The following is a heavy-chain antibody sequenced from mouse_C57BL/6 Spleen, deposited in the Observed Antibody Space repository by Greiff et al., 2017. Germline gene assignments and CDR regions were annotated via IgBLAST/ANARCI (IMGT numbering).Heavy chain of an antibody. V-gene: IGHV1-26*01. CDR3: ARGYYGSSYLDY. CDR1: GYTFTDYY. CDR2: INPNNGGT. Sequence: EVQLQQSGPELVKPGASVKISCKASGYTFTDYYMNWVKQSHGKSLEWIGDINPNNGGTSYNQKFKGKATLTVDKSSSTAYMEPRSLTSEDSAVYYCARGYYGSSYLDYWGQGTTLTVSS. D-gene: IGHD1-1*01. J-gene: IGHJ2*01.